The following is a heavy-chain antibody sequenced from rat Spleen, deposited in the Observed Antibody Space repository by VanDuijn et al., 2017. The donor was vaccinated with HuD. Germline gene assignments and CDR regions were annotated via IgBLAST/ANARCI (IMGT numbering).Heavy chain of an antibody. CDR1: GFSLTSNS. CDR2: ISSGGST. V-gene: IGHV2-6*01. CDR3: ARLTIGS. Sequence: QVQLKESGPGLVQPSQTLSLTCTVSGFSLTSNSVSWVRQPPGKGLEWIAAISSGGSTYYSSALKSRLSISRDTSKSQVFLKMNSLQTEDTAMYFCARLTIGSWGQGVMVTVSS. D-gene: IGHD1-3*01. J-gene: IGHJ2*01.